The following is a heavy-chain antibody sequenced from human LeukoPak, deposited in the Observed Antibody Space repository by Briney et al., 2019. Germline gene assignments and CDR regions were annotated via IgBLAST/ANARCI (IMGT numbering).Heavy chain of an antibody. J-gene: IGHJ5*02. CDR2: IIPIFGTA. V-gene: IGHV1-69*05. Sequence: GASVKVSCKASGYTFTSYDINWVRQATGQGLEWMGGIIPIFGTANYAQKFQGRVTITTDESTSTAYMELSSLRSEDTAVYYCARDYIARYCSSTSCYTWFDPWGQGTLVTVSS. CDR3: ARDYIARYCSSTSCYTWFDP. D-gene: IGHD2-2*02. CDR1: GYTFTSYD.